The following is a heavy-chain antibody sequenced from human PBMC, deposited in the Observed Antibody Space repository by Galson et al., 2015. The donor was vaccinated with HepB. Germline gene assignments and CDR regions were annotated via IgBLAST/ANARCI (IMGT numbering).Heavy chain of an antibody. CDR1: GYTLTELS. V-gene: IGHV1-24*01. CDR3: ATHRTYGDYGLYYFDY. Sequence: SVKVSCKVSGYTLTELSMHWVRQAPGKGLEWMGGFDPEDGETIYAQKFQGRVTMTEDTSTDTAYMELSSLRSEDTAVYYCATHRTYGDYGLYYFDYWGQGTLVTVSS. D-gene: IGHD4-17*01. J-gene: IGHJ4*02. CDR2: FDPEDGET.